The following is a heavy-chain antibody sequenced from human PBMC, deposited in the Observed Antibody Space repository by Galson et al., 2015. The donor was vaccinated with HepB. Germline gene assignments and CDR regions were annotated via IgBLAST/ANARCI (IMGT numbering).Heavy chain of an antibody. V-gene: IGHV6-1*01. D-gene: IGHD7-27*01. CDR1: GDSVSSNSAA. J-gene: IGHJ4*02. Sequence: CAISGDSVSSNSAAWNWIRQSPSRGLEWLGRTYYRSKWYNDYAVSVKSRITINPDTSKNQFSLQLNSVTPEDTAVYYCARGSGGSWGSFPEYYFDYWGQGTLVTVSS. CDR2: TYYRSKWYN. CDR3: ARGSGGSWGSFPEYYFDY.